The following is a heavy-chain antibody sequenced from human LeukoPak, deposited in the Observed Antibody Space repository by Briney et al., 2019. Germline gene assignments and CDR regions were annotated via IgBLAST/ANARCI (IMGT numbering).Heavy chain of an antibody. CDR1: GFTFDDYA. CDR2: ISWNSGSI. Sequence: GRSLRLSCAASGFTFDDYAMHWVRQAPGKGLEWVSGISWNSGSIGYADSVKGRFTISRDNAKNSLYLQMNSLRAEDTAVYYCARDYRWLVMWFDPWGQGTLVTVSS. D-gene: IGHD6-19*01. CDR3: ARDYRWLVMWFDP. J-gene: IGHJ5*02. V-gene: IGHV3-9*01.